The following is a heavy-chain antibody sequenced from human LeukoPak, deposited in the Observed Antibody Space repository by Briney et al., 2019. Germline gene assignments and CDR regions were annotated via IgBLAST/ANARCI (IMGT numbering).Heavy chain of an antibody. Sequence: PGGSLRLSCAASGFTFSSYSMNWVRQAPGKGLEWVSSISSSSSYIYYADSVKGRFTISRDNAKNSLYLQMNSLRAEDTAVYYCARDRAYYDSSGYHPFDYWGQGTLVTVSS. V-gene: IGHV3-21*01. CDR2: ISSSSSYI. CDR1: GFTFSSYS. D-gene: IGHD3-22*01. CDR3: ARDRAYYDSSGYHPFDY. J-gene: IGHJ4*02.